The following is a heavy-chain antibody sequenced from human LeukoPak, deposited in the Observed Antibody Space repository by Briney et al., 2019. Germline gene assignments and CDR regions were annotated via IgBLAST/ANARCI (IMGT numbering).Heavy chain of an antibody. CDR3: ARGVSYTAYHYYGMDV. CDR2: IKHDGSEK. V-gene: IGHV3-7*01. CDR1: GFTFNRYW. Sequence: GGSLRLSCAASGFTFNRYWMNWVRQAPGKGLEWVANIKHDGSEKDYVDSVKGRFTISRDNAKNALFLQMNSLRAEDTAVYYCARGVSYTAYHYYGMDVWGQGTTVTVSS. J-gene: IGHJ6*02. D-gene: IGHD2-8*01.